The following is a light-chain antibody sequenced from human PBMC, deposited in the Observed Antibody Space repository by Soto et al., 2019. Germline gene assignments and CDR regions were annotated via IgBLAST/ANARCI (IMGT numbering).Light chain of an antibody. J-gene: IGKJ1*01. Sequence: EIVLTQSPGTLSLSPGEGATLSCRASQSISSSYLAWYQHNRGQAPRLLIYGASTRAAGTPDRFSGSGSGTDFTLTISRLEAEDFAVYYCQQYGSSRWTFGQGTKVEIK. CDR1: QSISSSY. V-gene: IGKV3-20*01. CDR3: QQYGSSRWT. CDR2: GAS.